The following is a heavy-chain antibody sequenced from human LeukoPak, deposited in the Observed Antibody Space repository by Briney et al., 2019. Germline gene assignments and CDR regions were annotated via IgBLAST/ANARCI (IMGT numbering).Heavy chain of an antibody. CDR2: IYHSGST. Sequence: SETLSLTCTVSGGSISSGGYYWSWIRQPPGKGLEWIGYIYHSGSTYYNPSLKSRVTISVDTSKNQFSLKLSSVTAADTAVYYCARDSWPEVVRFDYWGQGALVTVSS. CDR1: GGSISSGGYY. V-gene: IGHV4-30-2*01. CDR3: ARDSWPEVVRFDY. J-gene: IGHJ4*02. D-gene: IGHD1-14*01.